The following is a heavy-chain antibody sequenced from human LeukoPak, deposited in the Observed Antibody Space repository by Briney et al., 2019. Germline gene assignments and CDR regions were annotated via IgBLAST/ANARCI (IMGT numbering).Heavy chain of an antibody. CDR2: IIPIFGTA. D-gene: IGHD3-22*01. V-gene: IGHV1-69*13. CDR1: GGTFSSYA. CDR3: ARTTYYYDSSGYCRYAFDI. Sequence: SVKVSCKASGGTFSSYAISWVRQAPGQGVGWVGGIIPIFGTANYAQKFKGRVTITADESTSTAYMELSSLRSEDTAVYYCARTTYYYDSSGYCRYAFDIWGQGTMVTVSS. J-gene: IGHJ3*02.